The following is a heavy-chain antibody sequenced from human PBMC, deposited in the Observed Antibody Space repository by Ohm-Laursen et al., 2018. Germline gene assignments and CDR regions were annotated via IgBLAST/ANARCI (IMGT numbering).Heavy chain of an antibody. V-gene: IGHV1-2*02. CDR3: ARASKLGDSSGSIDAFDI. D-gene: IGHD3-22*01. CDR1: GYTFTGYY. CDR2: INPNSGGT. Sequence: ASVKVSCKASGYTFTGYYMHWVRRAPGQGLEWLGWINPNSGGTTYAQKFQGRVTMTRDTSISTAYMELSRLRSDDTAVYYCARASKLGDSSGSIDAFDIWGQGTMVTVSS. J-gene: IGHJ3*02.